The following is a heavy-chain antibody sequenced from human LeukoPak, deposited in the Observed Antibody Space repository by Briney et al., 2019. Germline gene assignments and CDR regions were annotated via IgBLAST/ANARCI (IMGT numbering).Heavy chain of an antibody. J-gene: IGHJ4*02. V-gene: IGHV1-2*02. Sequence: ASVKVSCKASGYTFIVYHMHWVRQAPGQGLEWMGWLNPNSGDTNYAQKFQGRVSMTRDTSISTAYMDLSDLRSDDTAVYYCARGRNIEMTTMSGGSDYWGQGTLVTVSS. CDR1: GYTFIVYH. CDR3: ARGRNIEMTTMSGGSDY. CDR2: LNPNSGDT. D-gene: IGHD5-24*01.